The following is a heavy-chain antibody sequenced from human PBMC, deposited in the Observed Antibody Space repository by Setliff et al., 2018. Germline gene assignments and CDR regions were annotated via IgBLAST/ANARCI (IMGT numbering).Heavy chain of an antibody. J-gene: IGHJ6*04. V-gene: IGHV3-7*01. Sequence: ETLSLSCAASGFTCGSSWITWVRQAPGKGLERVAIINPDGSEKYYLDSVKGRFTISRDNAKNSLYLQMSSLRAEDTAVYYCARELDNDGLSYMDVWGRGTTVTVSS. CDR3: ARELDNDGLSYMDV. CDR1: GFTCGSSW. D-gene: IGHD3-10*01. CDR2: INPDGSEK.